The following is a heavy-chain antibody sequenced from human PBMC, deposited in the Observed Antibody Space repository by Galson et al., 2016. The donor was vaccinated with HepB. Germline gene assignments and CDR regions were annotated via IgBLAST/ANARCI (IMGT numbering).Heavy chain of an antibody. CDR2: IYHDGST. J-gene: IGHJ6*02. V-gene: IGHV4-30-2*01. CDR3: ARVSPYYGMDV. CDR1: GGSISSSSYS. Sequence: TLSLTCTVSGGSISSSSYSWSWIRQPPGKGLEWIGYIYHDGSTYYNPSLKSRVTISLDRSKNQFSLKLTSVTAADTAVYYCARVSPYYGMDVWGQGTTVTVSS.